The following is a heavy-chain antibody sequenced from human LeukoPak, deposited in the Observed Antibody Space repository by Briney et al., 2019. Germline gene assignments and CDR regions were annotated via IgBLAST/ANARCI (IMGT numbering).Heavy chain of an antibody. CDR3: ARGLVRSAAIPTPGILCYFDY. CDR1: GFTFSRSV. Sequence: GGSLRLSCVASGFTFSRSVIHWVRQAPGKGLEWVSVIWYDGRSKYYADSVKGRFTISRDNSKNTLYLQINTLRAEDTGVYYCARGLVRSAAIPTPGILCYFDYWGQGTLVTVSS. D-gene: IGHD2-21*02. J-gene: IGHJ4*02. V-gene: IGHV3-33*01. CDR2: IWYDGRSK.